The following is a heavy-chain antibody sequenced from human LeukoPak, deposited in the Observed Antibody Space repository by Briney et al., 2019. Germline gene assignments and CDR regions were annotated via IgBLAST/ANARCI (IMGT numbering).Heavy chain of an antibody. D-gene: IGHD1-26*01. Sequence: TLSLTCTVSGGSISSGGYYWSWIRQHPGKGLEWIGYIYYSGSIYYNPSLKSRVTISVDTSKNQFSLKLSSVTAADTAVYYCAREGGSYDVTIDYWGQGTLVTVSS. J-gene: IGHJ4*02. V-gene: IGHV4-31*03. CDR3: AREGGSYDVTIDY. CDR1: GGSISSGGYY. CDR2: IYYSGSI.